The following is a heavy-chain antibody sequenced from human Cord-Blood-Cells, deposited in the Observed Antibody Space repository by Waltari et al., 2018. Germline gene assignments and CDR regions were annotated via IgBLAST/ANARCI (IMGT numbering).Heavy chain of an antibody. Sequence: QVQLVESGGGVVQPGRSLRLSCAASGFTFSSYAMHWVRQAPGKGLEWVAVISYDGSNKYYADSVKGRFTISRDNSKNTLYLQMNSLRAEDTAVYYCASGGDAFDIWGQGTMVTVSS. CDR3: ASGGDAFDI. J-gene: IGHJ3*02. CDR1: GFTFSSYA. CDR2: ISYDGSNK. V-gene: IGHV3-30-3*01.